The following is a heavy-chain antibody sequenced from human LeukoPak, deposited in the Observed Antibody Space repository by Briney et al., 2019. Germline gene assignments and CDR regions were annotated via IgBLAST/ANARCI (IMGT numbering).Heavy chain of an antibody. J-gene: IGHJ4*02. Sequence: KSGGSLRLSCAASGFTFSSYWMSWVRQAPGKGLEWVSSISSSSSYIYYADSVKGRFTISRDNAKNSLYLQMNSLRAEDTAVYYCAREKLGVGTAFDYWGQGTLVTVSS. D-gene: IGHD1/OR15-1a*01. CDR3: AREKLGVGTAFDY. CDR1: GFTFSSYW. V-gene: IGHV3-21*01. CDR2: ISSSSSYI.